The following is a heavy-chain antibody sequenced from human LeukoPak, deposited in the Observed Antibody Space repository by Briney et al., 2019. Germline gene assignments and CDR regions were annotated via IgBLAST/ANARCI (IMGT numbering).Heavy chain of an antibody. CDR2: ISADNGDT. D-gene: IGHD3-16*01. CDR1: GGTFSSYA. V-gene: IGHV1-18*01. Sequence: ASVKVSCKASGGTFSSYAISWVRQAPGQGLEWMGWISADNGDTNYAQKFQGRVTMTTDTSTSTVYMELRSLRSDDTAVYHCARDRGVMPDTFDLWGHGTMVTVSS. J-gene: IGHJ3*01. CDR3: ARDRGVMPDTFDL.